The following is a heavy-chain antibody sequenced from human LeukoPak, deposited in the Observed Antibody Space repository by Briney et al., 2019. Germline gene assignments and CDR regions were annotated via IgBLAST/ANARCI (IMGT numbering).Heavy chain of an antibody. CDR2: IYYSGST. Sequence: SQTLSLTCTVSGGSISSGDYYWSWIRQPPGKGLEWIGYIYYSGSTYYNPSLKSRVTISVDTSKNQFSLKLSSVTAADTAVYYCAREGQYYGSRFDPWGQGTLVTVSS. D-gene: IGHD3-10*01. V-gene: IGHV4-30-4*01. J-gene: IGHJ5*02. CDR3: AREGQYYGSRFDP. CDR1: GGSISSGDYY.